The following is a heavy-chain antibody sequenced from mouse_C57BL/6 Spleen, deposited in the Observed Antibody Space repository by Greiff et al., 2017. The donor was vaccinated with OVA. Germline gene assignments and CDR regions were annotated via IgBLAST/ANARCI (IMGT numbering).Heavy chain of an antibody. J-gene: IGHJ3*01. CDR2: ISDGGSYT. V-gene: IGHV5-4*01. Sequence: EVQLVESGGGLVKPGGSLKLSCAASGFTFSSYAMSWVRQTPEKRLGWVATISDGGSYTYYPDNVKGRFTISRDNAKNNLYLQMSHLKSEDTAMYYCARDGSWFAYWGQGTLVTVSA. CDR3: ARDGSWFAY. CDR1: GFTFSSYA. D-gene: IGHD2-2*01.